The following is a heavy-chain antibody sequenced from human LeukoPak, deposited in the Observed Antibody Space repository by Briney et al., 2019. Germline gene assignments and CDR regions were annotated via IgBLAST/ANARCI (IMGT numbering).Heavy chain of an antibody. Sequence: GGSLRLSCAASGFTFSSYGMHWVRQAPGKGLEWVAVISYDGSNKYYADSVKGRFTISRDNSKNTLYLQMNSLRAEDTAVHYCAKDLSAGWLARITMVRGIPDFDPWGQGTLVTVSS. CDR1: GFTFSSYG. J-gene: IGHJ5*02. D-gene: IGHD3-10*01. CDR3: AKDLSAGWLARITMVRGIPDFDP. CDR2: ISYDGSNK. V-gene: IGHV3-30*18.